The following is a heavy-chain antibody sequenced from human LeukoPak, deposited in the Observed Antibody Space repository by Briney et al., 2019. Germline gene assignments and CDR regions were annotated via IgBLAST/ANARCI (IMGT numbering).Heavy chain of an antibody. D-gene: IGHD6-13*01. V-gene: IGHV3-21*04. CDR2: ISSTSSYI. CDR1: GFTFDTST. J-gene: IGHJ3*02. CDR3: AKGSSSWYFDAFDI. Sequence: GGSLRLSCAASGFTFDTSTMNWVRQAPGKGLEWVSSISSTSSYIYYADSVRGRFTISRDNAKNSLYLQMNSLRAEDMALYYCAKGSSSWYFDAFDIWGQGTMVTVSS.